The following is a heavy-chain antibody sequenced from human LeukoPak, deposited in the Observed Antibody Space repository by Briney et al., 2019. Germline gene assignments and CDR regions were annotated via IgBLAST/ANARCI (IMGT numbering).Heavy chain of an antibody. D-gene: IGHD1-1*01. Sequence: PGGSLRLSCAASGFTFSTYDMHWVRQAPGKGLDWVAVTSYDGSNQYYADSVKGRFTISRDNSENTLYLQMDSLRAEDTAVYYCAKSLLERALDYWGQGTLVTVSS. CDR2: TSYDGSNQ. CDR1: GFTFSTYD. J-gene: IGHJ4*02. V-gene: IGHV3-30*18. CDR3: AKSLLERALDY.